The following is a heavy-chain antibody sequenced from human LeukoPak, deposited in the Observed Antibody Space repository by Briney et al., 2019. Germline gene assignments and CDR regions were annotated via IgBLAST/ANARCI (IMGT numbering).Heavy chain of an antibody. J-gene: IGHJ6*03. V-gene: IGHV4-34*01. CDR2: INHSGST. CDR3: ARQFQRFFFKSGMDV. D-gene: IGHD3-3*01. Sequence: SETLSLTSAVYGGSFSGYYWSWIRQPPGKGLEWIGEINHSGSTNYNPSLKRRVTISVDTSRHQFSLKLSSVTAADTAVYYCARQFQRFFFKSGMDVWGKGTTVTVSS. CDR1: GGSFSGYY.